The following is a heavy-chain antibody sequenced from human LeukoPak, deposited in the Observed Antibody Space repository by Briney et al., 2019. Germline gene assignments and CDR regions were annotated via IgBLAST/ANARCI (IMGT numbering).Heavy chain of an antibody. CDR3: ARGDQAFDY. V-gene: IGHV4-61*02. CDR1: GGSISSGSYY. D-gene: IGHD2-2*01. J-gene: IGHJ4*02. CDR2: IYTSGST. Sequence: PSETLSLTCTVSGGSISSGSYYWSWIRQPAGKGLEWIGRIYTSGSTNYNPSLKSRVTISVDTSKNQFSLKLNPMTPEDTAVYYCARGDQAFDYWGQGTLVTVSS.